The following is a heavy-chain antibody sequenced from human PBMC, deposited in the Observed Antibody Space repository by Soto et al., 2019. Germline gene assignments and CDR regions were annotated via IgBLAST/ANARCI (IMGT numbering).Heavy chain of an antibody. CDR1: GFTFSSYA. V-gene: IGHV3-23*01. D-gene: IGHD6-13*01. CDR3: ASAGYSSSWYEGDYYYYMDV. CDR2: ISGSGSST. J-gene: IGHJ6*03. Sequence: GGSLRLSCAASGFTFSSYAMSWVRQAPGKGLDWVSAISGSGSSTYYADSVKGRFTISRDNSKNTLYLQMNSLRAEDTAVYYCASAGYSSSWYEGDYYYYMDVWGKGTTVTVSS.